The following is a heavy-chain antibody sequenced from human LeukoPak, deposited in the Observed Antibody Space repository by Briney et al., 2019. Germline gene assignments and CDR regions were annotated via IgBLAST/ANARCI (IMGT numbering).Heavy chain of an antibody. D-gene: IGHD3-22*01. V-gene: IGHV5-51*01. CDR2: IYPGDSDT. CDR1: GYSFTSYW. CDR3: AVADSSRYYPSHWFDP. Sequence: HGESLKISCKGSGYSFTSYWIGWVRQMPGKGLEWMGIIYPGDSDTRYSPSFQGQVTISADKSISTAYLQWSSLKASDTAMYYCAVADSSRYYPSHWFDPWGQGTLDTVSS. J-gene: IGHJ5*02.